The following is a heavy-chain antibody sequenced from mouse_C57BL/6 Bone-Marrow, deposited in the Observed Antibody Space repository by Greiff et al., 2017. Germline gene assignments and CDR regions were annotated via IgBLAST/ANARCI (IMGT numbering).Heavy chain of an antibody. CDR1: GFTFSDYY. J-gene: IGHJ4*01. D-gene: IGHD1-1*01. V-gene: IGHV5-16*01. Sequence: EVQRVESEGGLVQPGSSMKLSCTASGFTFSDYYMAWVRQVPEKGLEWVANINYDGSSTYYLDSLKSRFIISRDNAKNILYLQMSSLKSEDTATYYCARDRSYYGSSFYAMDYWGQGTSVTVSS. CDR3: ARDRSYYGSSFYAMDY. CDR2: INYDGSST.